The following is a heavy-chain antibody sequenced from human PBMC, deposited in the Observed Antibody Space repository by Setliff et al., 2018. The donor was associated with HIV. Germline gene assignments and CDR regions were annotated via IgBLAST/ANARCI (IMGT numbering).Heavy chain of an antibody. CDR3: ARVSITYWYSIPTFYYYYMDV. J-gene: IGHJ6*03. CDR2: VTHSGRT. V-gene: IGHV4-34*01. Sequence: SETLSLTCAVYGGSFSGYYWTWIRQPPGKGLEWIGEVTHSGRTNYNPSLKSRVTISIDTSKNQFSLKLSSVSAADTAMYYCARVSITYWYSIPTFYYYYMDVWGKGTKVTVSS. CDR1: GGSFSGYY. D-gene: IGHD2-15*01.